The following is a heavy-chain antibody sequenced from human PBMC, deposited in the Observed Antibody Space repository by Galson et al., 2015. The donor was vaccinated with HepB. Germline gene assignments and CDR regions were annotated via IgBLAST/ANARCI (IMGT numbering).Heavy chain of an antibody. CDR1: GFTFSTYA. V-gene: IGHV3-30*02. CDR3: AKAEYGDYDYGFDS. Sequence: SLRLSCAASGFTFSTYAMHWVRQAPGKGLEWVAFIRYDGGNRYYAVSVKDRSTISRDNFKNTLYLQLSSLRLEDTAVCYCAKAEYGDYDYGFDSWGQGTLVTVAS. J-gene: IGHJ4*02. CDR2: IRYDGGNR. D-gene: IGHD5-12*01.